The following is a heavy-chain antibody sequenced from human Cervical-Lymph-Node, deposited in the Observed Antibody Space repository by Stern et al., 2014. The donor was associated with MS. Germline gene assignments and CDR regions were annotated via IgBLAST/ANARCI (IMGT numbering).Heavy chain of an antibody. V-gene: IGHV7-4-1*02. Sequence: QLVQSGSELKKPGASVKVACKASGYTLISYAMNWVRQAPGQGLEWMGWINTKTGNPIYAQGFTGRFVFSLDTSVNTAYLQISSLKAEDTAVYYCARDGYNYGYTDFDYWGQGTLITVSS. D-gene: IGHD5-18*01. CDR2: INTKTGNP. CDR1: GYTLISYA. CDR3: ARDGYNYGYTDFDY. J-gene: IGHJ4*02.